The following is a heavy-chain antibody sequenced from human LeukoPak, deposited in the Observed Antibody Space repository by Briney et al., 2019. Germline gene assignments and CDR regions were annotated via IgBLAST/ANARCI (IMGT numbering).Heavy chain of an antibody. CDR1: GGTFSSYA. CDR2: IIPIFGTA. CDR3: ARDKGLRLGELSFSY. Sequence: SVKVSCKASGGTFSSYAISWVRQAPGQGLEWMGRIIPIFGTANYAQKFQGRVTITTDESTSTAYMELSSLRSEDTAVYYCARDKGLRLGELSFSYWGQGTLVTVSS. J-gene: IGHJ4*02. V-gene: IGHV1-69*05. D-gene: IGHD3-16*02.